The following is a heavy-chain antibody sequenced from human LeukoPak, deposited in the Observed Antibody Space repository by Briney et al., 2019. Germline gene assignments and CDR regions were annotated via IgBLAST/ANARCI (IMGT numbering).Heavy chain of an antibody. J-gene: IGHJ6*03. CDR2: ISAYNGNT. Sequence: ASVKVSCKASGYTVTSYGISWVRQAPGQGLEWMGWISAYNGNTNYAQKLQGRVTMTTDTSTSTAYMELRSLRSDDTAVYYCARANLGYCSSTSCYPALLGYMDVWGKGTTVTVSS. CDR1: GYTVTSYG. V-gene: IGHV1-18*01. CDR3: ARANLGYCSSTSCYPALLGYMDV. D-gene: IGHD2-2*01.